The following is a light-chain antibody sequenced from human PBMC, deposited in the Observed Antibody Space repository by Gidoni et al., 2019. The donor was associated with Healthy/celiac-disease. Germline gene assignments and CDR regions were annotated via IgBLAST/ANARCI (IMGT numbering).Light chain of an antibody. CDR1: QDISNY. Sequence: DIQMTPSPSSLSASVGDRVTITCQASQDISNYLNWYQQKPGKDPKLLIYDASNLETGVPSRFSGSGSGTEFTFTISSLQPEDIATYYCQQYDNLPRTFGQGTKVEIK. V-gene: IGKV1-33*01. CDR3: QQYDNLPRT. J-gene: IGKJ1*01. CDR2: DAS.